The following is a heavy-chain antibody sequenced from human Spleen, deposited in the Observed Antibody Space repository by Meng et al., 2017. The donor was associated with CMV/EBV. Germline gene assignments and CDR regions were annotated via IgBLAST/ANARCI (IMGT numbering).Heavy chain of an antibody. V-gene: IGHV3-21*06. D-gene: IGHD6-6*01. CDR3: ARDEYKREGFSYSYYGLDV. CDR2: ISSSSTYK. Sequence: GSLKISCAASGFILSSYSVSWVRQAPGKGLEWVSSISSSSTYKYYADSMKGRFTISRDNARNSLYLQMHSLRAEDTAVYYCARDEYKREGFSYSYYGLDVWGLGTTVTVSS. J-gene: IGHJ6*02. CDR1: GFILSSYS.